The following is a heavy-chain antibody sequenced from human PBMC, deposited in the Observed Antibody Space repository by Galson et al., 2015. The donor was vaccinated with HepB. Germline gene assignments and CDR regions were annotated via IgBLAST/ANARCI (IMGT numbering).Heavy chain of an antibody. CDR1: GGSISSSSYY. D-gene: IGHD6-19*01. CDR2: IYYSGST. CDR3: AKVLRAGNTGWFHDS. J-gene: IGHJ4*02. Sequence: TLSLTCTVSGGSISSSSYYWGWIRQPPGKGLEWIGSIYYSGSTNYNPSLKSRVTISVDTSKNQFSLKLNSVTAADTAVYYCAKVLRAGNTGWFHDSWGQGTLVAVSS. V-gene: IGHV4-39*07.